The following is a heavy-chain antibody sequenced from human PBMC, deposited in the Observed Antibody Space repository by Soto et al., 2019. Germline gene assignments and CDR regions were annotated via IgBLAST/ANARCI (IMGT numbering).Heavy chain of an antibody. J-gene: IGHJ6*02. Sequence: SETLSLTCTVSGGSISSSSYYWGWIRQPPGKGLEWIGSIYYSGSTYYNPSLKSRVTISVDTSKNHFSLKLISVTAADTAVYYCARRLYYDSSGFEGGGMDVWGQGTTVTVSS. D-gene: IGHD3-22*01. V-gene: IGHV4-39*01. CDR2: IYYSGST. CDR1: GGSISSSSYY. CDR3: ARRLYYDSSGFEGGGMDV.